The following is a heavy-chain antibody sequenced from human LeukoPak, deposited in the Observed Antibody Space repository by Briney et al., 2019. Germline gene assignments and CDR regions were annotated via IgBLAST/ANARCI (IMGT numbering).Heavy chain of an antibody. D-gene: IGHD3-10*01. V-gene: IGHV1-2*02. CDR1: GYTFTGYY. CDR3: ARGSGFGMSYYYYMDV. Sequence: ASVKVSCKASGYTFTGYYIHWVRQAPGQGLEWMGWINPNSGGTNYAQKFQGRVTMTRDTSISTAYMELSRLRSDDTAVYYCARGSGFGMSYYYYMDVWGKGTTVTVSS. J-gene: IGHJ6*03. CDR2: INPNSGGT.